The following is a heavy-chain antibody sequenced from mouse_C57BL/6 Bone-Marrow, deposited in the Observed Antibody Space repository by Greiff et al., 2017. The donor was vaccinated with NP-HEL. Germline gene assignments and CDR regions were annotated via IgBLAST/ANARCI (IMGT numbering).Heavy chain of an antibody. V-gene: IGHV1-26*01. CDR1: GYTFTDYY. CDR2: INPNNGGT. J-gene: IGHJ2*01. D-gene: IGHD1-1*01. CDR3: ARSGFNYYGLHFDY. Sequence: EVQLQQSGPELVKPGASVKISCKASGYTFTDYYMNWVKQSHGKSLEWIGDINPNNGGTSYNQKFKGKATLTVDKSSSTAYMELRSLTSEDSAVYYCARSGFNYYGLHFDYWGQGTTLTVSS.